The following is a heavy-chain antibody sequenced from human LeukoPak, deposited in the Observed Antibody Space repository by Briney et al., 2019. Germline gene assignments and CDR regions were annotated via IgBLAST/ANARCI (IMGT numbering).Heavy chain of an antibody. D-gene: IGHD3-10*01. CDR3: AREGVGSGSSAWFDP. J-gene: IGHJ5*02. V-gene: IGHV4-4*07. Sequence: PSETLSLTCTVSGGSISSYYWSWIRQPAGKGLEWIGRIYTSGSTNYNPSLKSRVTMSVDTSKNQFSLKLSSVTAADTAVYYCAREGVGSGSSAWFDPWGQGTLVTVSS. CDR1: GGSISSYY. CDR2: IYTSGST.